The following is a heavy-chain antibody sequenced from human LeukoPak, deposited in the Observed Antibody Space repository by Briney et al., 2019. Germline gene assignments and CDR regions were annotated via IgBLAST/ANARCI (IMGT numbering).Heavy chain of an antibody. CDR3: ARGSDSSGYYYFDY. Sequence: PGGSLRLSCAASGFTVSGNYMSWVRQAPGKGLEWVSIIYSGGSTSYADSVKARFTISRDSSKNTLYLQMTSLRAEDTAVYYCARGSDSSGYYYFDYWGQGALVTVSS. V-gene: IGHV3-66*01. CDR1: GFTVSGNY. CDR2: IYSGGST. D-gene: IGHD3-22*01. J-gene: IGHJ4*02.